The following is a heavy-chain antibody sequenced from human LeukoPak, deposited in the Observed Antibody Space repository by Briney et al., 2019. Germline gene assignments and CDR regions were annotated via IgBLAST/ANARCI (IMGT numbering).Heavy chain of an antibody. D-gene: IGHD5-24*01. V-gene: IGHV3-21*01. CDR3: ARGSHRDGSAFXI. CDR1: GFTFSSYS. Sequence: PGGSLRLSCAASGFTFSSYSMNWVRQAPGKGLEWVSSISSSSSYIYYADSVKGRFTISRDNAKNSLYLQMNSLRAEDTAVYYCARGSHRDGSAFXIWGQGTMVT. CDR2: ISSSSSYI. J-gene: IGHJ3*02.